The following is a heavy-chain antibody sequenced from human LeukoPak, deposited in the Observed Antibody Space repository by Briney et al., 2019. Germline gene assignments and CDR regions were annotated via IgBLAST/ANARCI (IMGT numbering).Heavy chain of an antibody. CDR3: VANGYYCLDQ. J-gene: IGHJ4*01. V-gene: IGHV4/OR15-8*01. D-gene: IGHD5-18*01. Sequence: SETLSLTCSISGDSINNHDWWSWVRQPPGKGLEWIAEIHDGGTPNYNPSLKSRVTISVDKFKTQFSLNLNSVTAADTAVYYCVANGYYCLDQWGHGTLVTVSP. CDR1: GDSINNHDW. CDR2: IHDGGTP.